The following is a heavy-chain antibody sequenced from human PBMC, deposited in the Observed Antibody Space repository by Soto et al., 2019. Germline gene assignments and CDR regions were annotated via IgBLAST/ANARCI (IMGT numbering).Heavy chain of an antibody. V-gene: IGHV3-23*01. Sequence: EVQLLESGGGLVQPGGSLRLSCAASGFTFSSFAMTWVRQAPGKGLEWVSSVSGSGGRTSYADSVKGRVTIARDNSNNTLYLQINSLRAEDMAVYYCTIVANDHWGQGTLVIVSS. CDR3: TIVANDH. CDR1: GFTFSSFA. CDR2: VSGSGGRT. D-gene: IGHD5-12*01. J-gene: IGHJ4*02.